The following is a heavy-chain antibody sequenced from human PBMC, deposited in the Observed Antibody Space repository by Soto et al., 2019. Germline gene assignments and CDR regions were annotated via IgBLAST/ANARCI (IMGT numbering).Heavy chain of an antibody. CDR1: GFTFSSYA. CDR3: AKEGAYYGSRADYFDY. J-gene: IGHJ4*02. CDR2: ISGSGGST. Sequence: PRGSLRLSCAASGFTFSSYAMSWVRQAPGKGLEWVSAISGSGGSTYYADSVKGRFTISRDNSKNTLYLQMNSLRAEDTAVYYCAKEGAYYGSRADYFDYRGQGTLLTVSS. V-gene: IGHV3-23*01. D-gene: IGHD3-10*01.